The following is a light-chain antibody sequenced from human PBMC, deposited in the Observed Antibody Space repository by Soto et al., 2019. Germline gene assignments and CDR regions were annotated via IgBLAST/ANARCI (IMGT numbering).Light chain of an antibody. CDR1: QSVSSSY. Sequence: EIVLTQSPGTLSLSPGERATLSCRASQSVSSSYLAWYQQKPGQAPRLLIYGASSRATGIPDRFSGSGSGTDFTLTISRLEPEDLAVYYCQQFCNSPPYTFGQGTKLLIK. CDR2: GAS. CDR3: QQFCNSPPYT. V-gene: IGKV3-20*01. J-gene: IGKJ2*01.